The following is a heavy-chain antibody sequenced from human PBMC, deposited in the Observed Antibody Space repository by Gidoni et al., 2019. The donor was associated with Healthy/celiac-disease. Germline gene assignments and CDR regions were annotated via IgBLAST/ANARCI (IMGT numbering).Heavy chain of an antibody. D-gene: IGHD1-26*01. CDR1: GFTFSSYD. Sequence: EVQLVESGGGWVQPGGSLRLSCAASGFTFSSYDMHWVRQATGKGLEWVSAIGTAGDTYYPGSVKGRFTISRENAKNSLYLQMNSLRAGDTAVYYCARALVPYSRKWEPTGLAFDIWGQGTMVTVSS. J-gene: IGHJ3*02. CDR3: ARALVPYSRKWEPTGLAFDI. V-gene: IGHV3-13*04. CDR2: IGTAGDT.